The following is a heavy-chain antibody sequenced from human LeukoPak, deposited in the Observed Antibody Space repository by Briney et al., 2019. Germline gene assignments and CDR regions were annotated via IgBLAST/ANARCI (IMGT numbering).Heavy chain of an antibody. Sequence: SETLSLTCTVSGGSISGYYWSWIRQPPGRGLEWIGYVYNSGSTNYNPSLKSRVTISVDTSKNQFSLRLNSVTAADTAVYYCAREKDYDFWSGYYTDYWGQGTLVTVSS. V-gene: IGHV4-59*01. D-gene: IGHD3-3*01. CDR2: VYNSGST. CDR1: GGSISGYY. J-gene: IGHJ4*02. CDR3: AREKDYDFWSGYYTDY.